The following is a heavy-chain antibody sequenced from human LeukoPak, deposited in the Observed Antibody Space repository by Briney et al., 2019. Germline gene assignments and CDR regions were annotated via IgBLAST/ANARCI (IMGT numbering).Heavy chain of an antibody. CDR3: AKDVGSSRPPDAFDI. D-gene: IGHD1-26*01. CDR1: GFTFSSYG. Sequence: GGTLRLSCAASGFTFSSYGMSWVRQAPGKGLEWVSAISGSGGSTYYADSVKGRFTISRDNSKNTLYLQMNSLRAEDTAVYYCAKDVGSSRPPDAFDIWGQGTMVTVSS. V-gene: IGHV3-23*01. CDR2: ISGSGGST. J-gene: IGHJ3*02.